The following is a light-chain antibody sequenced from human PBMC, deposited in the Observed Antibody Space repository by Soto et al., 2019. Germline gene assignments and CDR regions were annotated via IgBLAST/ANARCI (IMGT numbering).Light chain of an antibody. J-gene: IGKJ1*01. V-gene: IGKV1-17*02. CDR1: QPISTN. CDR2: AAS. Sequence: DIQMTQSHSSLSASVGDRVTISCRASQPISTNLNWYQQKPGKTPHLLIQAASILQSGVPSRFSGSGSGTEFILSINNLQPEDFASYVCLQDYSFPRTFGLVTKVDIK. CDR3: LQDYSFPRT.